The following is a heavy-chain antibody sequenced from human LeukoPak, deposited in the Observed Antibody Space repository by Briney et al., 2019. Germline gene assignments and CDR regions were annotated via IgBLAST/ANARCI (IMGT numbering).Heavy chain of an antibody. CDR3: ARSNHYDILARLGD. CDR1: GGTFSSYA. V-gene: IGHV1-69*06. D-gene: IGHD3-9*01. CDR2: IIPIFGTA. Sequence: ASVKVSCKASGGTFSSYAISWVRQAPGQGLEWMGGIIPIFGTANYAQKFQGRVTITADKSTSTAYMELSSLRSEDTAVYYCARSNHYDILARLGDWGQGTLVTVSS. J-gene: IGHJ4*02.